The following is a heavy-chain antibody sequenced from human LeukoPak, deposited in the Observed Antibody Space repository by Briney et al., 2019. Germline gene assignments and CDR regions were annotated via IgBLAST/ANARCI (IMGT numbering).Heavy chain of an antibody. D-gene: IGHD6-19*01. CDR1: GGSISSGGYY. Sequence: SETPSLTCTVSGGSISSGGYYWSWIRQHPGKGLEWIGYIYYSGSTYYNPSLKSRVTISVDTSKNQFSLKLSSVTAADTAVYYCARDSSGEFDPWGQGTLVTVSS. V-gene: IGHV4-31*03. CDR3: ARDSSGEFDP. CDR2: IYYSGST. J-gene: IGHJ5*02.